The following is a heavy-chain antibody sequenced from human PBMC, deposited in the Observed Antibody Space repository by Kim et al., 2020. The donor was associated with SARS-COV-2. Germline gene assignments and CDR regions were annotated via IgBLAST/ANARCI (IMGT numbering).Heavy chain of an antibody. V-gene: IGHV4-59*08. CDR2: IYYSGST. CDR1: GGSISSYY. Sequence: SETLSLTCTVSGGSISSYYWSWIRQPPGKGLEWIGYIYYSGSTNYNPSLKSRVTISVDTSKNQFSLKLSSVTAADTAVYYCASSSLDTASFDYWGQGTLVTVSS. CDR3: ASSSLDTASFDY. D-gene: IGHD5-18*01. J-gene: IGHJ4*02.